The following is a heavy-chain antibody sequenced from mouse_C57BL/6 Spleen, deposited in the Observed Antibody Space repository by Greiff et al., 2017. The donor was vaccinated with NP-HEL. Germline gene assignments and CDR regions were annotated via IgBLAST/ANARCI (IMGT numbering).Heavy chain of an antibody. Sequence: EVKVVESGGGLVKPGGSLKLSCAASGFTFSSYAMSWVRQTPEKRLEWVATISDGGSYTYYPDNVKGRFTISRDNAKNNLYLQMSHLKSEDTAMYYCARDQSYYGSSFYFDYWGQGTTLTVSS. CDR2: ISDGGSYT. D-gene: IGHD1-1*01. V-gene: IGHV5-4*01. J-gene: IGHJ2*01. CDR3: ARDQSYYGSSFYFDY. CDR1: GFTFSSYA.